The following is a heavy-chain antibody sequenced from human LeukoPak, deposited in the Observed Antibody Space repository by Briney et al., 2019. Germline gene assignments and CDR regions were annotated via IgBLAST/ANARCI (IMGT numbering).Heavy chain of an antibody. D-gene: IGHD3-10*01. CDR3: AKEGSRGGYYFDY. CDR2: ISWNSGSI. CDR1: GFTFDDYA. V-gene: IGHV3-9*03. J-gene: IGHJ4*02. Sequence: GGSLRLSCAASGFTFDDYAMHWVRQAPGKGLEWVSGISWNSGSIGYADSVKGRFTISRDNAKNSLYLQMNSLRAEDMALYYCAKEGSRGGYYFDYWGQGTLVTVSS.